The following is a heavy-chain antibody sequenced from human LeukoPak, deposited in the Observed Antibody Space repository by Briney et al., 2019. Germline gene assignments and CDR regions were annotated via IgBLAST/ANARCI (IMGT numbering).Heavy chain of an antibody. CDR2: ISSSSSYI. V-gene: IGHV3-21*01. CDR1: GFTFSSYS. CDR3: ARSQSYSSSWRSYYYYGMDV. D-gene: IGHD6-13*01. J-gene: IGHJ6*02. Sequence: GGSLRLSCAASGFTFSSYSMNWVRQAPGKGLEWVSSISSSSSYIYYADSVKGRFTISRDNAKSSLYLQMNSLRAEDTAVYYCARSQSYSSSWRSYYYYGMDVWGQGTTVTVSS.